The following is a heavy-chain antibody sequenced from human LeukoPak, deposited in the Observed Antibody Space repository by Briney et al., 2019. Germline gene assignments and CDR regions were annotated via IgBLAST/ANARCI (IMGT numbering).Heavy chain of an antibody. D-gene: IGHD3-10*01. J-gene: IGHJ4*02. CDR2: INPSGGST. CDR1: GYTFTSYY. CDR3: ARDLLWLGKPESDY. V-gene: IGHV1-46*03. Sequence: GASVKLSCKASGYTFTSYYMHRVRQAPGQGLEWMGIINPSGGSTSYAQKFQGRVTMTSDTSTSTVYMELSSLRSEDTAVYYCARDLLWLGKPESDYWGQGTLVTVSS.